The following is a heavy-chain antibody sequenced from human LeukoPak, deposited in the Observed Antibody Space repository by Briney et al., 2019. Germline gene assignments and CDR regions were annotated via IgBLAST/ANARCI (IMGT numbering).Heavy chain of an antibody. V-gene: IGHV3-48*04. CDR1: GFTFSSYA. CDR3: ARGGYDVSYYYYYGMDV. D-gene: IGHD2-15*01. Sequence: PGGSLRLSCAASGFTFSSYAMNWVRQAPGKGLEWVSYISSSSSTMFYADSVKGRFTISRDNAKNSLYLQMSSLRAEDTAVYYCARGGYDVSYYYYYGMDVWGQGTTVTVSS. CDR2: ISSSSSTM. J-gene: IGHJ6*02.